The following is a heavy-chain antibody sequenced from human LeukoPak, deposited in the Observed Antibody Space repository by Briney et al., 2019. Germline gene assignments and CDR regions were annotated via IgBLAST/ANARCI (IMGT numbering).Heavy chain of an antibody. CDR2: LGTSGSP. Sequence: SETLSLTCSVSSGSIIRYHWSWIRQPAGKGLEWIGRLGTSGSPNYNPSLKSRVTMSVDTSKNQLALKLSSVTGADTAVYYCARTRDTALNYFDVWGRGTLVTVSS. D-gene: IGHD5-18*01. CDR3: ARTRDTALNYFDV. CDR1: SGSIIRYH. J-gene: IGHJ2*01. V-gene: IGHV4-4*07.